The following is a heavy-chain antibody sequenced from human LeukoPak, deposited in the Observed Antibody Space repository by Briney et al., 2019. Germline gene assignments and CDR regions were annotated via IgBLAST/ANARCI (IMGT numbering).Heavy chain of an antibody. CDR1: GGSTSNYF. D-gene: IGHD4-17*01. V-gene: IGHV4-4*07. CDR3: AGLRSRAFDI. Sequence: PSETLSLTCTVSGGSTSNYFCTWLRQSAGKGLEWIGRIHTSGSTNYNPSLKSRVSMSVDTSKNQFSLRLSSVTAADTAVYYCAGLRSRAFDIWGPGTMVSVSS. J-gene: IGHJ3*02. CDR2: IHTSGST.